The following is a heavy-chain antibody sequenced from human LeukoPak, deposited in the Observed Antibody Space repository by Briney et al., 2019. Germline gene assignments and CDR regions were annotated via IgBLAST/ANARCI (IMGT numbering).Heavy chain of an antibody. Sequence: PGGSLRLSCAASGFTFTSFWMHWVRQAPGQGLVWVSRTNNDGSGTSYADSVKGRFTISRDNAKNTLFLQMNSLRAEDTAVYYCARGNSFSYPDWGQGTLVTVSS. CDR1: GFTFTSFW. CDR2: TNNDGSGT. V-gene: IGHV3-74*01. J-gene: IGHJ4*02. CDR3: ARGNSFSYPD. D-gene: IGHD3-16*02.